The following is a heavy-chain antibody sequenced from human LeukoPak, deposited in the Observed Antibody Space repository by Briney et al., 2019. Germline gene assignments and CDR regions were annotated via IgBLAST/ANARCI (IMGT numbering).Heavy chain of an antibody. J-gene: IGHJ3*02. CDR2: IYHSGST. CDR1: GDSISTSNSY. Sequence: SETLSLTCTVSGDSISTSNSYWGWIRQPPGKGLEWIGSIYHSGSTYYNPSLKSRVTISVDTSKNQLSLKLSSVTAADTAVYFCACLTTAEAFDIWGQGTMVTVSS. CDR3: ACLTTAEAFDI. D-gene: IGHD3-22*01. V-gene: IGHV4-39*07.